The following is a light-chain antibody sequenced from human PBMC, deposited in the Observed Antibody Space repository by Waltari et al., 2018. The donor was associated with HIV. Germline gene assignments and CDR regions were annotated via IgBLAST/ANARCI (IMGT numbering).Light chain of an antibody. CDR2: DAS. V-gene: IGKV3-11*01. CDR1: QSVSNY. J-gene: IGKJ1*01. CDR3: QQERT. Sequence: EIVLTQSPATLSVSLGERATLSCRASQSVSNYLAWYQQKPGQAPRLLIYDASNRATGIPARFSGSGSGTDFTLTISNLEPEDFAIYYCQQERTFGQGTKVEIK.